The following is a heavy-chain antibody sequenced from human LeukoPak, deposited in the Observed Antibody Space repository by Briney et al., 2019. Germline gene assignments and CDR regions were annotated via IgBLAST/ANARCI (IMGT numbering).Heavy chain of an antibody. CDR1: GFTFSSYV. J-gene: IGHJ4*02. V-gene: IGHV3-30*18. CDR3: AKDRGYCSGGICRRGLDH. D-gene: IGHD2-15*01. Sequence: PPGRSLRLSCAASGFTFSSYVLHWVRQAPGKGLEWVAVISYDGSNKYYADSVKGRFTISRDNSKNTLYLQMNSLRAEDTALYYCAKDRGYCSGGICRRGLDHWGQGTLVTVSS. CDR2: ISYDGSNK.